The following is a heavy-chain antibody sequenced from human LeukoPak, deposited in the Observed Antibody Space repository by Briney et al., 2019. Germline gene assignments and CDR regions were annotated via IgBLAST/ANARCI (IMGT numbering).Heavy chain of an antibody. V-gene: IGHV3-11*01. CDR3: ARENNRYCSGGSCYYLDY. CDR2: ISSSGSTI. J-gene: IGHJ4*02. D-gene: IGHD2-15*01. CDR1: GFTFSDYY. Sequence: PGGSLRLSCAASGFTFSDYYMSWIRQAPGKGLEWVSYISSSGSTIYYADSVKGRFTIPRDNAKNSLCLQMNSLRAEDTAVYYCARENNRYCSGGSCYYLDYWGQGTLVTVSS.